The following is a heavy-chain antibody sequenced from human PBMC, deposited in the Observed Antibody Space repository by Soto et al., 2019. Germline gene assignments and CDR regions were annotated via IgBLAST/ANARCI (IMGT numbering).Heavy chain of an antibody. Sequence: SETLSLTCTVSGDSLSGGRCYWTWLRQPPGKAMEWIGYIYHVGTSKYNPSLNSRATISLDTSKSQFSLRLRYVTAADTALYFCARESIVGDTKFDPLGHGTLVTVS. CDR1: GDSLSGGRCY. D-gene: IGHD1-26*01. CDR2: IYHVGTS. CDR3: ARESIVGDTKFDP. J-gene: IGHJ5*02. V-gene: IGHV4-61*01.